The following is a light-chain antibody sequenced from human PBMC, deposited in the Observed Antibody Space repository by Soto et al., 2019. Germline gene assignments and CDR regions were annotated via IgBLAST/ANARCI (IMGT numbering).Light chain of an antibody. CDR1: QSVKTF. V-gene: IGKV3-11*01. J-gene: IGKJ5*01. CDR3: QQRSNWPPIT. Sequence: IVLTHSPGTLSLSTGERATLSCRASQSVKTFLVWYQQRPGQAPRPLIHDASHRAAGIPDRFSGSGSGTDFTLTISRLEPEDAAVYYCQQRSNWPPITFGQGTRLEI. CDR2: DAS.